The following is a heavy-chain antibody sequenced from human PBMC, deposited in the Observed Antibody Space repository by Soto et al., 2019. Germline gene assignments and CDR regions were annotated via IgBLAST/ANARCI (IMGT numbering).Heavy chain of an antibody. D-gene: IGHD2-15*01. CDR3: ARSYCSVGSCYTCWHFDL. CDR2: IGPYNGNT. J-gene: IGHJ2*01. Sequence: QVQLVQSGAEVKKPGASVKVSCKASGYTFNNYGISWVRQAPGQGLEWMGWIGPYNGNTDHAQNFQGRVTMTTDTSTNTAYMELRSLRSDDTALYYCARSYCSVGSCYTCWHFDLWGRGTLVTVSS. CDR1: GYTFNNYG. V-gene: IGHV1-18*01.